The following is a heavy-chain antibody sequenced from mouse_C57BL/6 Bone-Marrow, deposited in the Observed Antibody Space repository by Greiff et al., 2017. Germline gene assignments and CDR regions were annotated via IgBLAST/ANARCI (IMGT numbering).Heavy chain of an antibody. V-gene: IGHV5-6*02. D-gene: IGHD1-1*01. Sequence: EVMLVESGGDLVKPGGSLKLSCAASGFTFSSYGMSWVRQTPDKRLEWVATISSGGSYTYYPDSVKGRFPISRDNAKNTLYLQMSSLKSEDTAMYYCARRYYGSSYFDVWGTGTTVTVSS. J-gene: IGHJ1*03. CDR1: GFTFSSYG. CDR3: ARRYYGSSYFDV. CDR2: ISSGGSYT.